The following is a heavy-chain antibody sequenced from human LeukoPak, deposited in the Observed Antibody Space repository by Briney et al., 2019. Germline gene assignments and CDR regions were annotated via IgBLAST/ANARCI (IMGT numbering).Heavy chain of an antibody. CDR1: GFTFSSYE. CDR3: GRGYRCGTGRAV. Sequence: GGSLRLSCAASGFTFSSYEMNWVRQAPGKGLEWVSYISSSGSTIYYADSVKGRFTISRDNAKNSLYLQMNSLRAEDTAVYYCGRGYRCGTGRAVGDKGTRVT. V-gene: IGHV3-48*03. D-gene: IGHD6-13*01. CDR2: ISSSGSTI. J-gene: IGHJ6*04.